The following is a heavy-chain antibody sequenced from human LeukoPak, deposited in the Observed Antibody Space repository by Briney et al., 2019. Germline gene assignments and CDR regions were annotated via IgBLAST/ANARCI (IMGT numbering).Heavy chain of an antibody. CDR1: GGTFSSYA. Sequence: ASVKASCKASGGTFSSYAISWVRQAPGQGLEWMGGIIPIFGTANYAQKFQGRVTITADESTSTAYMELSSLRSEDTAVYYCARNKEAWSGYLVSYAFDIWGQGTMVTVSS. CDR2: IIPIFGTA. J-gene: IGHJ3*02. D-gene: IGHD3-3*01. CDR3: ARNKEAWSGYLVSYAFDI. V-gene: IGHV1-69*13.